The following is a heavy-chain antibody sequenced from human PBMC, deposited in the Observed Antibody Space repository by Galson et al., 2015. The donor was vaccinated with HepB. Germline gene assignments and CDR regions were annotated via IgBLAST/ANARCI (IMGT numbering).Heavy chain of an antibody. Sequence: SLRLSCAASGFTFSSYAMHWVRQAPGKGLEWVAVISYDGSNKYYADSVKGRFTIPRDNSKNTLYLQMNSLRAEDTAVYYCARTAAIHYYYYYGMDVWGQGTTVTVSS. CDR1: GFTFSSYA. CDR2: ISYDGSNK. J-gene: IGHJ6*02. D-gene: IGHD2-2*02. CDR3: ARTAAIHYYYYYGMDV. V-gene: IGHV3-30-3*01.